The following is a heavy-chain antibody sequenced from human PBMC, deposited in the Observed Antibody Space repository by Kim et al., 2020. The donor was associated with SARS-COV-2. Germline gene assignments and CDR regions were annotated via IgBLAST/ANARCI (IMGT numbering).Heavy chain of an antibody. D-gene: IGHD3-9*01. CDR1: GFTFSSYS. J-gene: IGHJ4*02. Sequence: GGSLRLSCAASGFTFSSYSMNWVRQAPGKGLEWVSYISSSSSTIYYADSVKGRFTISRDNAKNSLYLQMNSLRDEDTAVYYCARVNYDILTGYYTFDYWGQGTLVPVSS. CDR3: ARVNYDILTGYYTFDY. V-gene: IGHV3-48*02. CDR2: ISSSSSTI.